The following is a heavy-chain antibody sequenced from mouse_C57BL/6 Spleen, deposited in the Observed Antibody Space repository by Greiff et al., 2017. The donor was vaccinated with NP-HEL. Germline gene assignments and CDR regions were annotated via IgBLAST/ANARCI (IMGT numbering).Heavy chain of an antibody. D-gene: IGHD2-5*01. V-gene: IGHV1-15*01. J-gene: IGHJ3*01. CDR2: LSPETGGT. CDR1: GYTFTDYE. CDR3: TSIVTTGGFAY. Sequence: RPGASVTLSCKASGYTFTDYELPCVKQTPFPCLSFLFSLSPETGGTAYNQKFKGKAILTADKSSSTAYMELRSLTSEDSAVYYCTSIVTTGGFAYWGQGTLVTVSA.